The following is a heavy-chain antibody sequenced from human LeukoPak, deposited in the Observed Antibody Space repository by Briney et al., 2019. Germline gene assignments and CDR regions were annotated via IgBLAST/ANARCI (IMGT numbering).Heavy chain of an antibody. D-gene: IGHD2-15*01. J-gene: IGHJ4*02. Sequence: PSETLSLTCTVSGGSINNNNYYWSWIRQHPGQGLEWIGYIHYSGRTFDNPSLKSRLTISVDTSNNPFSLTLTSVTAADTAVYFCGGGPGVRYCRATGCLHFESWGQGTQVTVSS. CDR3: GGGPGVRYCRATGCLHFES. V-gene: IGHV4-31*03. CDR1: GGSINNNNYY. CDR2: IHYSGRT.